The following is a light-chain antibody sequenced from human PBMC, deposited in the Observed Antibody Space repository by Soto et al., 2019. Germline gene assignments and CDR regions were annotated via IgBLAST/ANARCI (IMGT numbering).Light chain of an antibody. CDR2: DVS. Sequence: QSALTQPASVSGXPXQSXTXSCTXTSXXVVGYNYGSWYQQHPGKAPKVIIYDVSNRPSGVSNRFSGSKSGNTASLTISGLQAEDEADYYCSSYTSSGSFVVFGGGTKLTVL. J-gene: IGLJ2*01. CDR1: SXXVVGYNY. V-gene: IGLV2-14*01. CDR3: SSYTSSGSFVV.